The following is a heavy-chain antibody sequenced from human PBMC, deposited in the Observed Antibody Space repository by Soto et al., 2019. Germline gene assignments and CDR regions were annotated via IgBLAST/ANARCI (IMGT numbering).Heavy chain of an antibody. CDR1: VGSFSGYY. CDR3: ATRYCSGGSCYGFDY. CDR2: INHSGST. V-gene: IGHV4-34*01. Sequence: PSETLSLTCAVYVGSFSGYYWSLIRQPPGKGLEWIGEINHSGSTNYNPSLKSRVTISVDTSKNQFSLKLSSVTAADTAVYYCATRYCSGGSCYGFDYWGQGTMVTVSS. J-gene: IGHJ4*02. D-gene: IGHD2-15*01.